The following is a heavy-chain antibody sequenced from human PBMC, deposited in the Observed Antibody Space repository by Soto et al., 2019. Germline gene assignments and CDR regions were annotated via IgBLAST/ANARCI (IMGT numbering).Heavy chain of an antibody. CDR3: ATHDGPAAAGVVLDF. J-gene: IGHJ4*02. Sequence: EVQLVESGGDLVQPGGSLRLSCAASGSTFSGRWITWVGQAPGKGLEWLANINQDGSEKYNVDSVKGRFTISRDNAKKSLYLQMNSLRVEDTAVYYCATHDGPAAAGVVLDFWGQGTLVTVFS. CDR1: GSTFSGRW. V-gene: IGHV3-7*01. CDR2: INQDGSEK. D-gene: IGHD6-13*01.